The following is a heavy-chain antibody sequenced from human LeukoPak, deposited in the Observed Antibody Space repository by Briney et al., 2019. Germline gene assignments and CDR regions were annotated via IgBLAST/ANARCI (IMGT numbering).Heavy chain of an antibody. CDR2: IYFSGTN. J-gene: IGHJ2*01. D-gene: IGHD4-23*01. CDR1: GGSISSCSHC. CDR3: ARYGGTRPYCYLGL. Sequence: SETLSLTCTVSGGSISSCSHCWGWVRQPPGKGLEWIGSIYFSGTNYYNPSLKSRVTISVDTSKNQFSLTLSSVTAADTAVYYCARYGGTRPYCYLGLWGRGTLVTVSS. V-gene: IGHV4-39*01.